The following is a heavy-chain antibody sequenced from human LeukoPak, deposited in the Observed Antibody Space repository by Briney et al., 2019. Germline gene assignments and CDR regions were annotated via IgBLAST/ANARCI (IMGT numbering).Heavy chain of an antibody. CDR1: GYTLTELS. J-gene: IGHJ6*02. D-gene: IGHD5-12*01. Sequence: ASVKVSCKVSGYTLTELSMHWVRQAPGQGLEWMGIIDPSGGSTSYAQKFQGRVTMTRDTSTSTVYMELSSLRSEDTAVYYCARDRGGYSSFYYYGMDVWGQGTTVTVSS. V-gene: IGHV1-46*01. CDR2: IDPSGGST. CDR3: ARDRGGYSSFYYYGMDV.